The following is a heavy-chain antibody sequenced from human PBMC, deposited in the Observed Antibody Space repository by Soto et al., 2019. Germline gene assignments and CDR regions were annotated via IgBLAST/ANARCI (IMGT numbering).Heavy chain of an antibody. V-gene: IGHV4-34*01. CDR2: INHSGST. CDR1: GGSFSGYY. D-gene: IGHD2-15*01. Sequence: QVQLQQWGAGLLKPSETLSLTCAVYGGSFSGYYWSWIRQPPGKGLEWIGEINHSGSTNYNPSLKSRLTISVDTSKNQFSLKLSSVTAADTAVYYCARGLDGRSIVVVVAAAGHNWFDPWGQGTLVTVSS. CDR3: ARGLDGRSIVVVVAAAGHNWFDP. J-gene: IGHJ5*02.